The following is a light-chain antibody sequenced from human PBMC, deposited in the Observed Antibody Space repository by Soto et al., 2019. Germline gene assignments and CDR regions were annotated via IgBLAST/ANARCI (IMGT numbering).Light chain of an antibody. V-gene: IGKV1-39*01. Sequence: DIQMTQSPSSLSASVGDRVSITCRASQSISNYLNWYQHKPGKAPHLLIYAASTLQSGVPSRFSGSGSGTDFTLSISSLQTEVIATYYCQQTYITPLSFGGGTRVQIK. CDR1: QSISNY. CDR3: QQTYITPLS. J-gene: IGKJ4*01. CDR2: AAS.